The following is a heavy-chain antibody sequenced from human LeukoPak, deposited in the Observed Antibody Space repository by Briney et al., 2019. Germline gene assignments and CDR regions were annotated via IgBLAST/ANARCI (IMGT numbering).Heavy chain of an antibody. D-gene: IGHD1-26*01. Sequence: PGGSLRLSCAASGFTFSSYWMSWVRQAPGKGLEWVANIKQDGSEKYYVDSVKGRFTISRDNAKNSLYLQMNSLRAEDTAVYYCARRLVGELGYYFDYWGQGTLVTVSS. CDR3: ARRLVGELGYYFDY. CDR1: GFTFSSYW. CDR2: IKQDGSEK. J-gene: IGHJ4*02. V-gene: IGHV3-7*01.